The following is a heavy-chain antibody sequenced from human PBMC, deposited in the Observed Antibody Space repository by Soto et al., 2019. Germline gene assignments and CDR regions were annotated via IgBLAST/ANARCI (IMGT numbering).Heavy chain of an antibody. J-gene: IGHJ6*02. CDR1: GGSISSGDYY. Sequence: LSLTCTVSGGSISSGDYYWSWIRQPPGKGLEWIGYIYYSGSTYYNPSLKSRVTISVDTSKNQFSLKLSSVTAADTAVYYCARDPGYYYDSSGHPYGMDVWGQGTTVTVSS. CDR2: IYYSGST. CDR3: ARDPGYYYDSSGHPYGMDV. D-gene: IGHD3-22*01. V-gene: IGHV4-30-4*01.